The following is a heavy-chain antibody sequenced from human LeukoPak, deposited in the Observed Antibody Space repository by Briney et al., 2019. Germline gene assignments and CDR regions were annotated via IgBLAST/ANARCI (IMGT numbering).Heavy chain of an antibody. CDR3: AGRLDCSSTSCYTTPPNWFDP. J-gene: IGHJ5*02. Sequence: SETLSLTCTVSGGSISSNSYYWGWIRQPPGKGLEWLGSIYYSGSTYYNPSLKSRVTISVDTSKNQFSLKLSSVTAADTAVYYCAGRLDCSSTSCYTTPPNWFDPWGQGTLVTVSS. D-gene: IGHD2-2*02. CDR2: IYYSGST. CDR1: GGSISSNSYY. V-gene: IGHV4-39*01.